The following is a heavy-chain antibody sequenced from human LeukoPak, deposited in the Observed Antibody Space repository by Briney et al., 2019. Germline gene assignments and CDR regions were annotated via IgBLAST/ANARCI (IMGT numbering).Heavy chain of an antibody. CDR3: ARATYISSRASQLGY. CDR1: DGSISSYY. CDR2: IHSSGTT. J-gene: IGHJ4*02. Sequence: PSETLSLTCIVADGSISSYYWSWIRQPPGKGPEWMGYIHSSGTTNYSPPLKSRITMSLDTSKNQFSLRLRSVTAADTAMYYCARATYISSRASQLGYWGQGTLVTVSS. D-gene: IGHD6-13*01. V-gene: IGHV4-59*01.